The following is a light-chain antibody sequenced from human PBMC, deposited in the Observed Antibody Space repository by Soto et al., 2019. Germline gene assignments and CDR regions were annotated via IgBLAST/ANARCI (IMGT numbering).Light chain of an antibody. V-gene: IGKV3-15*01. Sequence: EIVMTQSPATLSVSPGERATLSCRASQSASRNLAWYQQKPGQAPRLLIYGASTRATGIPATFSGSGSGTEFTLTISSLQSEHFAVYYCQQYIKRPLTFGGGTKVEIK. J-gene: IGKJ4*01. CDR3: QQYIKRPLT. CDR2: GAS. CDR1: QSASRN.